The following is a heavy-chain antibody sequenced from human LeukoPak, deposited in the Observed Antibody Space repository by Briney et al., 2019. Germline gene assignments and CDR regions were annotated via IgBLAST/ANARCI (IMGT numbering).Heavy chain of an antibody. Sequence: ASVKVSCKASGYTFTGYYMHWVRQAPGQGLEWMGWINPNSGGTNYAQKFQGRVTMTRDTSISTAYMELSRLRSDDTAVYYCARDRGCSSTSCYTEDNWFDPWGQGTLVTVSS. CDR3: ARDRGCSSTSCYTEDNWFDP. V-gene: IGHV1-2*02. J-gene: IGHJ5*02. CDR1: GYTFTGYY. CDR2: INPNSGGT. D-gene: IGHD2-2*02.